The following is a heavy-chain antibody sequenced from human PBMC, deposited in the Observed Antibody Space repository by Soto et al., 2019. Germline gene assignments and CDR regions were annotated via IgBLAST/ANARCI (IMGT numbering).Heavy chain of an antibody. D-gene: IGHD3-9*01. J-gene: IGHJ6*02. V-gene: IGHV4-4*02. CDR1: GGSISSSNW. CDR2: IYHSGST. Sequence: SETLSLTCAVSGGSISSSNWWSWVRQPPGKGLEWIGEIYHSGSTNYNPSLKSRVTISVDKSKNQFSLKLSSVTAADTAVYYCARGKRTLRYFDWSQYYYYGMDVWGQGTTVTVSS. CDR3: ARGKRTLRYFDWSQYYYYGMDV.